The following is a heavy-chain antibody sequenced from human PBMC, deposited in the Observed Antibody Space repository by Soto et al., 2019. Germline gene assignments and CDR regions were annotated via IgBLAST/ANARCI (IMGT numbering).Heavy chain of an antibody. Sequence: QVQLQESGPGLVKPSETLSLTCTVSGGSISSYYWSWIRQPPGKGLEWIGYIYYSGSTNYNPSLKSRVTISVDTSKNQFSLKLSSVTAADTAVYYCARDYGNNYYYYGMDVWGQGTTVTVSS. CDR2: IYYSGST. V-gene: IGHV4-59*01. CDR3: ARDYGNNYYYYGMDV. J-gene: IGHJ6*02. CDR1: GGSISSYY. D-gene: IGHD4-17*01.